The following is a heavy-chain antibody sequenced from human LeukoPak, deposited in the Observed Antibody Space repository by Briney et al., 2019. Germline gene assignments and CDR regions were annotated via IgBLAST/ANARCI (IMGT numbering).Heavy chain of an antibody. V-gene: IGHV4-39*01. J-gene: IGHJ4*02. CDR2: IYYSGST. CDR1: GGSISSSSYY. D-gene: IGHD6-13*01. CDR3: ARLPGIAAAGKDY. Sequence: SETLSLTCTVSGGSISSSSYYWGWIRQPPGKGLEWIGSIYYSGSTYYNPSLKSRVTISVDTSKNQFSLKLSSVTAADTAVYYCARLPGIAAAGKDYRGQGTLVTVSS.